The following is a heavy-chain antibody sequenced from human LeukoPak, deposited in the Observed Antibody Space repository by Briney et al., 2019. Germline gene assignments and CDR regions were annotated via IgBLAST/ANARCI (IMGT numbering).Heavy chain of an antibody. CDR3: ARDRHYDILTGYYPMGY. CDR1: GYTFTGYY. V-gene: IGHV1-2*02. Sequence: GASVKVSCKASGYTFTGYYMHWVRHAPGQGLEWMGWINPNSGGTNYAKKFQGRVTMTRDTSISTAYMELSRLRSDDTAVYYCARDRHYDILTGYYPMGYWGQGTLVTVSS. CDR2: INPNSGGT. J-gene: IGHJ4*02. D-gene: IGHD3-9*01.